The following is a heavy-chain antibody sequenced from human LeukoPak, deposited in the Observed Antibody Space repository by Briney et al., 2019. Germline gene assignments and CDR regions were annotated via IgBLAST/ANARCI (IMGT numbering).Heavy chain of an antibody. D-gene: IGHD2-2*01. J-gene: IGHJ4*02. V-gene: IGHV3-11*06. CDR2: ISSSSSYT. CDR3: VKGYCSSISCYGDY. Sequence: GGSLRLSCEASGFTFSDYYMSWIRQAPGKGLEWVSYISSSSSYTNYADSVKGRFTISRDNPKNSLYLQMNSLRAEDTAVYYCVKGYCSSISCYGDYWGQGTLVTFSS. CDR1: GFTFSDYY.